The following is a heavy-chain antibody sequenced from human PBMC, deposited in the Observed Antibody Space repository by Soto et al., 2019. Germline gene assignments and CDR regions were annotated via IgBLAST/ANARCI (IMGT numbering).Heavy chain of an antibody. CDR2: IKQDGSEK. V-gene: IGHV3-7*04. D-gene: IGHD3-10*01. Sequence: GGSLRLSCAASGFTFSSYWMSWVRQAPGKGLEWVANIKQDGSEKYYVDSVKGRFTISRDNAKNSLYLQMNSLRAEDTAVYYCARVLRTMVRGVILYYYYGMDVWGQGTTVTVSS. CDR3: ARVLRTMVRGVILYYYYGMDV. CDR1: GFTFSSYW. J-gene: IGHJ6*02.